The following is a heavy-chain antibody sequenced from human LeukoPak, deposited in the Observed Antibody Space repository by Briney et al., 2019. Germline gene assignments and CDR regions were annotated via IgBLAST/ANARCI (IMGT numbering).Heavy chain of an antibody. CDR1: GGTFSSYA. CDR3: AKHGYYYYYMDV. Sequence: SVKVSCKASGGTFSSYAISWVRQAPGQGLEWMGGIIPIFGTANYAQKFQGRVTITTDESTSTAYMELSSLRSEDTAAYYCAKHGYYYYYMDVWGKGTTVTVSS. V-gene: IGHV1-69*05. J-gene: IGHJ6*03. CDR2: IIPIFGTA.